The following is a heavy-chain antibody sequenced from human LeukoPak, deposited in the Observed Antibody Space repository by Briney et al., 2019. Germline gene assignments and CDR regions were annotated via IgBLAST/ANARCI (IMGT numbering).Heavy chain of an antibody. CDR2: IYYSGST. CDR3: ARGARDIVVVPADTVWFDP. J-gene: IGHJ5*02. D-gene: IGHD2-2*01. V-gene: IGHV4-59*05. Sequence: PSETLSLTCTVSGGSISSYYWSWIRQPPGKGLEWIGSIYYSGSTYYNPSLKSRVTISVDTSKNQFSLKLSSVTAADTAVYYCARGARDIVVVPADTVWFDPWGQGTLVTVSS. CDR1: GGSISSYY.